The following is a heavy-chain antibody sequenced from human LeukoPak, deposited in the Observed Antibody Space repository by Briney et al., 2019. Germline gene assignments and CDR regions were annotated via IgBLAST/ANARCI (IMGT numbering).Heavy chain of an antibody. CDR1: GGSFSGYY. CDR3: ARGRNRWLFRFDP. Sequence: SETLSLTCAVYGGSFSGYYWSWIRQPPGKGLEWIGEINHSGSTNYNPSLKSRVTISVDTSKNQFSLKLSSVTAADTAVYYCARGRNRWLFRFDPWGQGTLVTVSS. D-gene: IGHD3-22*01. V-gene: IGHV4-34*01. CDR2: INHSGST. J-gene: IGHJ5*02.